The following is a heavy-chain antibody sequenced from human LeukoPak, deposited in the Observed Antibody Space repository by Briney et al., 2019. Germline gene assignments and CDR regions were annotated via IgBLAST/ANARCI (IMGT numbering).Heavy chain of an antibody. CDR1: GFTFSSSW. J-gene: IGHJ4*02. CDR3: VRGAGGMDY. V-gene: IGHV3-7*05. D-gene: IGHD3-16*01. CDR2: INQDGGEQ. Sequence: PGGSLRLSCAASGFTFSSSWMSWVRQAPGKGLEWVANINQDGGEQYYVDSVKGRFTISRDNAKSSLYLQMNSQRDEDTAVYYCVRGAGGMDYWGQGALVTVSS.